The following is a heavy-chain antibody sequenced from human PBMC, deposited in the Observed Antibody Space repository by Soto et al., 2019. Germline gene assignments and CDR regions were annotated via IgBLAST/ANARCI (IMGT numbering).Heavy chain of an antibody. Sequence: PGGSLRLSCAASGFTFSSSSISWVRQAPGKGLEWVSAISGSGASTYYADSVKGRFTISRDNSKNTLYLQMNSLRADDTAVYYCAKNRDGYYSSYFDYLGQGTLVTFCS. V-gene: IGHV3-23*01. J-gene: IGHJ4*02. CDR3: AKNRDGYYSSYFDY. CDR2: ISGSGAST. D-gene: IGHD3-22*01. CDR1: GFTFSSSS.